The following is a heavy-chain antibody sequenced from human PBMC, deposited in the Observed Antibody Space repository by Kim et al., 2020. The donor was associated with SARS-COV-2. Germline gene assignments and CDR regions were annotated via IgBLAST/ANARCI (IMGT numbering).Heavy chain of an antibody. D-gene: IGHD3-3*02. CDR2: INDRGTS. Sequence: SETLSLTCAVYGGSFSGHYWTWIRQAPGKGLEWIGEINDRGTSNYNPSLNSRVTMSVDTSKNQFSLTLKSVTAADTATYYCARRNQHVRAFRHWGQGTLVTVSS. V-gene: IGHV4-34*01. CDR3: ARRNQHVRAFRH. J-gene: IGHJ4*02. CDR1: GGSFSGHY.